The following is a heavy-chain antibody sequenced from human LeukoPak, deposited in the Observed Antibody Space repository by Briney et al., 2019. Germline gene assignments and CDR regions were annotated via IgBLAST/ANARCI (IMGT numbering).Heavy chain of an antibody. Sequence: ASVKVSCKASGYTFTGYFVHWVRQAPGQGLQWMGWINPNTGGTNYAQKFQGRVTMTRDTSISTAYMELSRLRSDDTAVYYCARDEGDRDWLLTYWGQGTLVTVSS. CDR3: ARDEGDRDWLLTY. CDR2: INPNTGGT. CDR1: GYTFTGYF. V-gene: IGHV1-2*02. J-gene: IGHJ4*02. D-gene: IGHD3-9*01.